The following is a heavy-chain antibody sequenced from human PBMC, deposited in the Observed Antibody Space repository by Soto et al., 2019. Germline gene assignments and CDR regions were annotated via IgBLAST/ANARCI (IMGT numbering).Heavy chain of an antibody. J-gene: IGHJ4*01. CDR1: GFTFSSYT. Sequence: GGSLRLSCAASGFTFSSYTMAWVRQAPGKGLEWVSSISGSGGSPYYADSVQGRFTISRDNYKNTVSLQMTSLRAEDTATYHCTKARCTGADCYVPDYWGHGTLVTVSS. CDR2: ISGSGGSP. V-gene: IGHV3-23*01. D-gene: IGHD2-21*01. CDR3: TKARCTGADCYVPDY.